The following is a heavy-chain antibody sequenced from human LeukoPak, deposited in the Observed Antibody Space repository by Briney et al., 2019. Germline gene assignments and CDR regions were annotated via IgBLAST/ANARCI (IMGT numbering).Heavy chain of an antibody. CDR2: TSSNGVNT. CDR1: GFIFNNYV. CDR3: ARASYTTTWHHLGS. D-gene: IGHD3-16*01. V-gene: IGHV3-64*01. J-gene: IGHJ4*02. Sequence: GGSLRLSCAASGFIFNNYVMHWVRQAPGKGLEYVSSTSSNGVNTYYANSVKGRFTISRDNSKNTLYLQMGSLRAEDMAVYYCARASYTTTWHHLGSWGQGTLVTVSS.